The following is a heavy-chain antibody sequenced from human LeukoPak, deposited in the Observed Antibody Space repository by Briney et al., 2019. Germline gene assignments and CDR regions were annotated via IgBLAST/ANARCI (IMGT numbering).Heavy chain of an antibody. CDR3: ASGYSSSWYAPFDY. CDR2: INSDGSST. D-gene: IGHD6-13*01. CDR1: GFTFSSYW. V-gene: IGHV3-74*01. Sequence: PGGSLRLSCAASGFTFSSYWMYWVRQAPGKGLIWVSRINSDGSSTTYADSVKGRFTISRDNSKNTLYLQMNSLRAEDTAVYYCASGYSSSWYAPFDYWGQGTLVTVSS. J-gene: IGHJ4*02.